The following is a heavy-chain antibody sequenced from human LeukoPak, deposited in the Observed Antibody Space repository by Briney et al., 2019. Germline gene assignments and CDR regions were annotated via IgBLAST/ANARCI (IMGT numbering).Heavy chain of an antibody. CDR1: GGSFSGYY. V-gene: IGHV4-34*01. Sequence: SETLSRTCAVYGGSFSGYYWSWIRQPPGKGLEWIGEINHSGSTNYNPSLKSRVTISVDTSKNQFSLKLSSVTAADTAVYYCASGEILGPRTNGVSNYYFDYWGQGTLVTVSS. J-gene: IGHJ4*02. D-gene: IGHD2-8*01. CDR2: INHSGST. CDR3: ASGEILGPRTNGVSNYYFDY.